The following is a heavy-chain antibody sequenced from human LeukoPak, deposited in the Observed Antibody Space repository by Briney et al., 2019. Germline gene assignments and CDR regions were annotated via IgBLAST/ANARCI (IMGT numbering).Heavy chain of an antibody. CDR3: ARESRGGDPAFDY. D-gene: IGHD3-10*01. CDR2: KWQTGET. J-gene: IGHJ4*02. Sequence: SGTLSLTCAVSGGSISSGGYSWSWIRQPPGKGLEWIGYKWQTGETYYNPSLKSRVTISEDRSKNQFSLKLSSVTAADTAVYYCARESRGGDPAFDYWGQGTLVTVSS. CDR1: GGSISSGGYS. V-gene: IGHV4-30-2*01.